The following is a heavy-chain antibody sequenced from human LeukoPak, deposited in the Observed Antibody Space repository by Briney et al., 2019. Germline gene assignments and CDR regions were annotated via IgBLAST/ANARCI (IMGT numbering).Heavy chain of an antibody. CDR1: GYTFTAYY. D-gene: IGHD3-22*01. J-gene: IGHJ4*02. Sequence: GASVKVSCKASGYTFTAYYTHWVRQAPGQGLEWMGWINPNSGGTNYAQKFQGRVTMTRDTSISTAYMELSRLRSDDTAVYYCARDKNTYYYDSSGYPNYWGQGTLVTVSS. CDR2: INPNSGGT. V-gene: IGHV1-2*02. CDR3: ARDKNTYYYDSSGYPNY.